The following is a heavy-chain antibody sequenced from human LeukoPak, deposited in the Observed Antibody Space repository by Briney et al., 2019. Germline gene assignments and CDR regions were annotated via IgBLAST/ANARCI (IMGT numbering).Heavy chain of an antibody. D-gene: IGHD3-22*01. V-gene: IGHV1-69*13. CDR2: IIPIFGTA. J-gene: IGHJ5*02. Sequence: ASVNVSCKASGGTFSDYAISWVRQAPGQRLESMGGIIPIFGTANYAQQFQGRVTITADESTSTAYMELSSLRSEDTAVYYCARDRVNYYDSSGYYSWFDPWGQGTLVTVSS. CDR1: GGTFSDYA. CDR3: ARDRVNYYDSSGYYSWFDP.